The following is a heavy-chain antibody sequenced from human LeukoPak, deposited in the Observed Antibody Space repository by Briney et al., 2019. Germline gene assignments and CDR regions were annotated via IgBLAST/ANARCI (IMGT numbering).Heavy chain of an antibody. J-gene: IGHJ3*02. Sequence: GGSLRLSCAASGFTFNNYDMHWVRQPPGKGLEWVAFIRYDGGDTYYVDSVKGRFTISRDNSRNTLYLQMNSLTAEDTAVYYCAKNRGGHNYADAFEIWGQGTMVRVYS. CDR3: AKNRGGHNYADAFEI. CDR2: IRYDGGDT. CDR1: GFTFNNYD. D-gene: IGHD5-24*01. V-gene: IGHV3-30*02.